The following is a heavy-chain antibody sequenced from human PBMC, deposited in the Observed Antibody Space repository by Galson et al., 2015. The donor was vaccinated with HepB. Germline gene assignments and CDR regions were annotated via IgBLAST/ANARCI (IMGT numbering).Heavy chain of an antibody. CDR2: ISSSSSYI. D-gene: IGHD2-2*01. J-gene: IGHJ3*02. CDR1: GFTFSSYS. CDR3: ARDRLHCSSTSCYVGAFDI. V-gene: IGHV3-21*01. Sequence: SLRLSCAASGFTFSSYSMNWVRQAPGKGLEWASSISSSSSYIYYADSVKGRFTISRDNAKNSLYLQMNSLRAEDTAVYYCARDRLHCSSTSCYVGAFDIWGQGTMVTVSS.